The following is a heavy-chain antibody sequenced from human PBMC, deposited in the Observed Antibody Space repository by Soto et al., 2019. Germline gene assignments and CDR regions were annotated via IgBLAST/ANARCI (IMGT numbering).Heavy chain of an antibody. D-gene: IGHD6-6*01. CDR1: GDSVSSNSAA. CDR3: ARESSSPYYYFCMDV. J-gene: IGHJ6*02. V-gene: IGHV6-1*01. CDR2: TYYRYKWYN. Sequence: SQALSLTSEIFGDSVSSNSAAWNWIGQCPSRCLEWLGRTYYRYKWYNDYAGAVKSRITINPDTSKNQFSLQLNSVTPEDTAVYYCARESSSPYYYFCMDVWGQDTPDTVSS.